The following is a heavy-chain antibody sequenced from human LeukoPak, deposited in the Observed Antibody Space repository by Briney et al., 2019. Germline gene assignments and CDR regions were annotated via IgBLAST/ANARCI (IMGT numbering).Heavy chain of an antibody. D-gene: IGHD4-17*01. J-gene: IGHJ4*02. CDR3: ARDFSTVTTSADY. V-gene: IGHV3-21*01. CDR1: GFTFSSYS. CDR2: ISSSSSYI. Sequence: PGGSLRLSCAASGFTFSSYSMNWVRQAPGKGLEWVSSISSSSSYIYYADSVKGRFTISRDNAKNSLYLQMNSLRAEDTAVYYCARDFSTVTTSADYWGQGTLVTVSS.